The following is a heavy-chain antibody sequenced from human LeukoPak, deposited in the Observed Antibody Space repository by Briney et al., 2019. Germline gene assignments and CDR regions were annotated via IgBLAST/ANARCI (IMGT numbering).Heavy chain of an antibody. J-gene: IGHJ4*02. CDR3: ARDLLRGYSYGPRGFDY. Sequence: SQTLSLTCAISGDSVSSNSAAWNWIRQSPSRGLEWLGRTYYRSKWYNDYAVSVKSRITINPDTSKNQFSLQLNSVTPEDTAVYYCARDLLRGYSYGPRGFDYWGQGTLVIVSS. V-gene: IGHV6-1*01. D-gene: IGHD5-18*01. CDR1: GDSVSSNSAA. CDR2: TYYRSKWYN.